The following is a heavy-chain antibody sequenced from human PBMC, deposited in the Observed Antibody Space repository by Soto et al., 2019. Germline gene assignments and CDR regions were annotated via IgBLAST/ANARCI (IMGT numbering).Heavy chain of an antibody. CDR3: ARLMVRGVISPLYYFDY. V-gene: IGHV4-34*01. CDR2: INHSGST. D-gene: IGHD3-10*01. J-gene: IGHJ4*02. CDR1: GGSFSGYY. Sequence: PSETLSLTCAVYGGSFSGYYWSWIRQPPGKGLEWIGEINHSGSTNYNPSLKSRVTISVDTSKNQLSLKLSSVTAADTAVYYCARLMVRGVISPLYYFDYWGQGTLVTVS.